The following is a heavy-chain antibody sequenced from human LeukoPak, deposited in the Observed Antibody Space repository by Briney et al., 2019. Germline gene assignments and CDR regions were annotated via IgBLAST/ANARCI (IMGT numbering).Heavy chain of an antibody. CDR2: IYYSGST. CDR1: GGSISSYY. CDR3: AREDYGDHGKFDY. Sequence: PSETLSLTCTVSGGSISSYYWSWIRQPPGKGLEWIGYIYYSGSTNYNPSLKSRVTISVDTSKNQFSLELSSVTAADTAVYYCAREDYGDHGKFDYWGQGTLVTVSS. J-gene: IGHJ4*02. D-gene: IGHD4-17*01. V-gene: IGHV4-59*01.